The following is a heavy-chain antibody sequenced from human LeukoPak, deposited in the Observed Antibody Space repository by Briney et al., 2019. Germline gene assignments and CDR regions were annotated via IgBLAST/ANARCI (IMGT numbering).Heavy chain of an antibody. Sequence: PSETLSLTCAVHGESLRGHFWSWIRQPPGKGLEWIGEITQSGSTNYNPSLMSRVTTSVDTSKNQFFLKMNSVTAADTAVYFRARVHFGQGGAFDYWGQGALVTVSS. CDR1: GESLRGHF. CDR3: ARVHFGQGGAFDY. D-gene: IGHD3-16*01. V-gene: IGHV4-34*01. J-gene: IGHJ4*02. CDR2: ITQSGST.